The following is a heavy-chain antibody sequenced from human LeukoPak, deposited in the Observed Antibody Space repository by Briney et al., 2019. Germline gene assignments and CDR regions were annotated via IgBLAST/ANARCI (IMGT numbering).Heavy chain of an antibody. V-gene: IGHV3-9*01. CDR1: GFTFDDYA. CDR3: ATRPGYSSGRVEDAFDI. CDR2: ISWNSGSI. D-gene: IGHD6-19*01. Sequence: PGGSLRLSCAASGFTFDDYAMHWVRQAPGKGLEWVSGISWNSGSIGYADSVKGRFTISRDNAKNSLYLQMNSLRAEDTALYYCATRPGYSSGRVEDAFDIWGQGTMVTVSS. J-gene: IGHJ3*02.